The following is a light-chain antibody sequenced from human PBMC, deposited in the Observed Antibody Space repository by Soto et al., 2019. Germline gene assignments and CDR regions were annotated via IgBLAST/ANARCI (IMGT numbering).Light chain of an antibody. CDR1: QSVSSY. CDR2: GAS. V-gene: IGKV3-20*01. J-gene: IGKJ1*01. Sequence: EIVLTQSTGTLSFSPGERATLSCRASQSVSSYLAWYQQKPGQAPRLLIYGASSRATGIPDRFSGSGSGTDFSLTISRLEPEDFAVYYCQQYVSSSRTFGQGTKVEIK. CDR3: QQYVSSSRT.